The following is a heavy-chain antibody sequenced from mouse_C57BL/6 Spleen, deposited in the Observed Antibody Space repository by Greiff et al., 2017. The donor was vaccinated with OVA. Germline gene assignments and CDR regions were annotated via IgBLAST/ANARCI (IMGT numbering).Heavy chain of an antibody. D-gene: IGHD3-2*02. CDR3: VRHTAQATLYYAMDY. Sequence: EVKLVESGGGLVQPKGSLKLSCAASGFSFNTYAMNWVRQAPGKGLEWVARIRSKSNNYATYYADSVKDRFTISRDDSESMLYLQMNNLKTEDTAMYYCVRHTAQATLYYAMDYWGQGTSVTVSS. J-gene: IGHJ4*01. CDR2: IRSKSNNYAT. V-gene: IGHV10-1*01. CDR1: GFSFNTYA.